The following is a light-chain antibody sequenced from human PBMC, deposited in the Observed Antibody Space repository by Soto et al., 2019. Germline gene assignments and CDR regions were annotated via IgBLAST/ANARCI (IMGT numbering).Light chain of an antibody. J-gene: IGLJ1*01. CDR1: SSDVGGYNY. V-gene: IGLV2-14*01. CDR2: DVS. CDR3: SSYTSNSTYV. Sequence: QSALAQPASVSGSPGQSIAISCTGTSSDVGGYNYVCWYQQHPGKAPKLVIYDVSNRPSGVSDRFSGSKSGNTASLTISGIQAEDEADYYCSSYTSNSTYVFGTGTKVTVL.